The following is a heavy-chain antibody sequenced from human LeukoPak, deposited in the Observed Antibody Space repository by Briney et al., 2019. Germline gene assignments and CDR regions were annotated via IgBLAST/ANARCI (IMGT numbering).Heavy chain of an antibody. CDR1: GGSISGSAYY. D-gene: IGHD3-16*01. V-gene: IGHV4-39*07. Sequence: SETLSLTCTVSGGSISGSAYYWGWIRQPPGKGLEWIGSIYYTGSMYYNPSSGTTYYNPSLKSRVTISLDTSKNQFSLKLSSVTAADTAVYYCARDRGEDISPGLFDYWGQGTLVTVSS. CDR3: ARDRGEDISPGLFDY. CDR2: IYYTGSMYYNPSSGTT. J-gene: IGHJ4*02.